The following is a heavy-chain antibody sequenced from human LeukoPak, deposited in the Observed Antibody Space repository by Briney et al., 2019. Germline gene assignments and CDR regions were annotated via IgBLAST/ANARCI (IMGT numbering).Heavy chain of an antibody. J-gene: IGHJ4*02. CDR1: GFTFSSYW. CDR3: ARRQGSYFDTSGYYYG. CDR2: IKQDGSEK. V-gene: IGHV3-7*01. D-gene: IGHD3-22*01. Sequence: PGGSLRLSCAASGFTFSSYWVSWVRQAPGKGLEWVANIKQDGSEKYYVDSVKGRFTISRDNAKNSLYLQMNSLRAEDTAVYYCARRQGSYFDTSGYYYGRGQGTLVTVSS.